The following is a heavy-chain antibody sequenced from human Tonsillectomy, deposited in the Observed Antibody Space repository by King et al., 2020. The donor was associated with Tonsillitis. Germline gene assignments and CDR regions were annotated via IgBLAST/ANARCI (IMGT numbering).Heavy chain of an antibody. CDR2: ISYDGSYK. J-gene: IGHJ4*02. Sequence: QLVQSGGGVVQPGRSLRLSCAASGFTFSSYGMHGGRQAPGKGLEGVAAISYDGSYKYYADSVKGRFTISRDNSKNTLYLQMNSLRAEDTAVYYCAKDEAGTFDYWGQGTLVTVSS. CDR1: GFTFSSYG. CDR3: AKDEAGTFDY. V-gene: IGHV3-30*18. D-gene: IGHD6-13*01.